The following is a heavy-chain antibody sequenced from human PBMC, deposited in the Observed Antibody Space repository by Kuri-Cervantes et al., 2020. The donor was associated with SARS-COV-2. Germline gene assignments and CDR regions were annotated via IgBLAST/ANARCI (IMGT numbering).Heavy chain of an antibody. CDR1: GGSISSGDYY. CDR2: IYYSGST. J-gene: IGHJ4*02. CDR3: ARLLIAAAGPDFDY. D-gene: IGHD6-13*01. Sequence: SCTVSGGSISSGDYYWSWIRQSPGKGLEWIGYIYYSGSTYYNPSLKSRVTISVDTSKNQFSLKLSSVTAADTAVYYCARLLIAAAGPDFDYWGQGTLVTVSS. V-gene: IGHV4-30-4*01.